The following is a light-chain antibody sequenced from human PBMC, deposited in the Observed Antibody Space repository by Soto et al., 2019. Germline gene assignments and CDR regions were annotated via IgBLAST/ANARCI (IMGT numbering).Light chain of an antibody. J-gene: IGKJ5*01. CDR1: QSVSSY. CDR3: QQRSNWLIT. V-gene: IGKV3-11*01. CDR2: DAS. Sequence: EIVLTQSPATLSLSPGERATLSCRASQSVSSYLAWYQQKLGQAPRLLIYDASNRATGIPARFSGSGSGTDFTLTISSLEPEDFAVYYCQQRSNWLITFGQGTRLEI.